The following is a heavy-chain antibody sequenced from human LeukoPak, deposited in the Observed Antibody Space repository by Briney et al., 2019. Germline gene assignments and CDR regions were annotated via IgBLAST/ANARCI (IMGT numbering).Heavy chain of an antibody. CDR3: AKYPASGGYFDY. Sequence: TGGSLRLSCAASGFTFSSYSMNWVRLAPGKGLEWVSGISGSGANTYYADSVKGRFTISRDNSKNTLYLQMNSLRAEDTAVFYCAKYPASGGYFDYWGQGTLVTVSS. V-gene: IGHV3-23*01. J-gene: IGHJ4*02. CDR1: GFTFSSYS. CDR2: ISGSGANT. D-gene: IGHD6-13*01.